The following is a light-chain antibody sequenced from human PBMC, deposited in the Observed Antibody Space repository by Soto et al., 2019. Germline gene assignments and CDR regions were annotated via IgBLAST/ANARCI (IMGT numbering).Light chain of an antibody. Sequence: DIVLTQSPGTLSLSPGERATLSCRASQSVSSNYLAWYQQKPGQAPSLLIYGASSRATGIPDRFSGSGSGTDFTLTISRLEPEDFPVYYCQQYGSSPRTFGQGTKVEIK. V-gene: IGKV3-20*01. CDR1: QSVSSNY. J-gene: IGKJ1*01. CDR3: QQYGSSPRT. CDR2: GAS.